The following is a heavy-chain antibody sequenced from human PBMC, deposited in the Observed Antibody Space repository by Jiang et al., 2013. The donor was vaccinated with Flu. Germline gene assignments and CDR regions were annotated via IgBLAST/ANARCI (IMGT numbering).Heavy chain of an antibody. D-gene: IGHD3-10*01. V-gene: IGHV4-31*01. CDR2: IYYSGST. CDR3: ARVAEYYGSGSSQTFDY. J-gene: IGHJ4*02. Sequence: SLTCTVSGGSMSSGGYYWSWIRQHPGKGLEWIGYIYYSGSTYYNPSLKSLVTISVDTSKNQFSLKLSSVTAADTAVYYCARVAEYYGSGSSQTFDYWGQGTLVTVSS. CDR1: GGSMSSGGYY.